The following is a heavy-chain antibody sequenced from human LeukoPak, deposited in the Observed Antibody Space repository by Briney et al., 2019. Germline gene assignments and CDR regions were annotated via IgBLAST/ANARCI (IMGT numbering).Heavy chain of an antibody. D-gene: IGHD3-3*01. V-gene: IGHV4-39*01. CDR1: GGSISSSSYY. CDR2: IYYSGST. Sequence: SETLCLTCTVSGGSISSSSYYWGWVRQPPGKGLEWIGSIYYSGSTYYNPSLKSRVTISVDTSKNQFSLKLSSVTAADTAVYYCAGVTIFGVVIMSLFDYWGQGTLVTVSS. J-gene: IGHJ4*02. CDR3: AGVTIFGVVIMSLFDY.